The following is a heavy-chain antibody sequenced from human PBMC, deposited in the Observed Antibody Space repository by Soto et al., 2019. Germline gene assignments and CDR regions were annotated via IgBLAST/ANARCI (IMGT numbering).Heavy chain of an antibody. CDR1: SDSISSSNW. Sequence: SETLSLTCAVSSDSISSSNWWSWVRQPPGKGLEWIGEIYHSGSTNYNPSLKSRVTISVDKSKNQFSLKLSSVTAAYTAVYYCARFDGSGSYSYDYWGQGTLVTVSS. D-gene: IGHD3-10*01. V-gene: IGHV4-4*02. CDR2: IYHSGST. J-gene: IGHJ4*02. CDR3: ARFDGSGSYSYDY.